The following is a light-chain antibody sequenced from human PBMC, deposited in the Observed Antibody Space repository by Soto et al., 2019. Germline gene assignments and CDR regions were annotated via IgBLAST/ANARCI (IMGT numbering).Light chain of an antibody. J-gene: IGLJ2*01. CDR1: SSDVGGYNY. V-gene: IGLV2-8*01. CDR3: SSYAGSRNLV. CDR2: EVN. Sequence: QSALTQPPSASGSPGQSVSISCTGTSSDVGGYNYVYWYQQHPGKAPKLMIYEVNQRPSGVPDRFSGSKSDNTASLTVSRLQAEDEADYDCSSYAGSRNLVFGGGTKLTVL.